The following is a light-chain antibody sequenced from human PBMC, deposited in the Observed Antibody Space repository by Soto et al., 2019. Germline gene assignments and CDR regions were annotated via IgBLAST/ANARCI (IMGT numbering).Light chain of an antibody. CDR1: SRDVGGFNY. CDR2: EVS. CDR3: CSYPRRATLV. V-gene: IGLV2-14*03. J-gene: IGLJ2*01. Sequence: QSALTQPASVSGSPGQSITISCTGSSRDVGGFNYVSWYQQHPGNAPKLLIYEVSNRPSGVSGRFSASKSGNTDSLTISGLQAEDEADYYCCSYPRRATLVFAGGTKVTVL.